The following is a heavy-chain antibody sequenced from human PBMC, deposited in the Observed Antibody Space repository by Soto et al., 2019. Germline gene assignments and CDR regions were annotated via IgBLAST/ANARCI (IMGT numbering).Heavy chain of an antibody. Sequence: QVQLVQSGAEVKKPGASVKVSCKASGYTFTSYEITWVRQAPGQGLEWMGWISGYNGNTNYAQKFQGRVTMTTEASTSAAYMEMRGLRSDGTAVYYCPKNSGPICYVDLRGPGTLVTVSS. CDR1: GYTFTSYE. D-gene: IGHD1-26*01. J-gene: IGHJ2*01. CDR3: PKNSGPICYVDL. CDR2: ISGYNGNT. V-gene: IGHV1-18*01.